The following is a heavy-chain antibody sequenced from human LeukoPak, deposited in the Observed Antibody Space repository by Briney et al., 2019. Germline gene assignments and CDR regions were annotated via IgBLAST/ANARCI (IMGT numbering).Heavy chain of an antibody. J-gene: IGHJ4*02. D-gene: IGHD2-15*01. CDR1: GYSFTSYW. CDR2: IYPGGSDS. Sequence: GESLKISCKGSGYSFTSYWIGWVRQMPGKGLDWMGIIYPGGSDSRNSPSFQGQVTISADKSISTAYLQWSSLEASDTAMYYCARRRPGYCSGGSCYGYYFDYWGQGTLVTVSS. CDR3: ARRRPGYCSGGSCYGYYFDY. V-gene: IGHV5-51*01.